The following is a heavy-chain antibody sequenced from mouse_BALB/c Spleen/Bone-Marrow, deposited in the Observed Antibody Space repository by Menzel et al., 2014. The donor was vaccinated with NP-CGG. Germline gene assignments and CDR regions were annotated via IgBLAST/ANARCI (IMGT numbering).Heavy chain of an antibody. D-gene: IGHD2-2*01. Sequence: QVQLKQSGAELVRPGTSVKVSCKASGYAFTNYLIEWVKQRPGQGLEWIGVINPGSGSSNYNENFKGKATLTADRSSSTAYMLLNSLTSDDSAVYFCARSRGYDVGPFAFWGRGTLVTVSA. V-gene: IGHV1-54*01. CDR1: GYAFTNYL. CDR2: INPGSGSS. CDR3: ARSRGYDVGPFAF. J-gene: IGHJ3*01.